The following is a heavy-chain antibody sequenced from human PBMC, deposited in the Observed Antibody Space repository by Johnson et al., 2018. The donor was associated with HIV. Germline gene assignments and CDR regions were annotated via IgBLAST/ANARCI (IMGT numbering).Heavy chain of an antibody. CDR2: ISWNSGSI. J-gene: IGHJ3*01. Sequence: VQLVESGGGLVQPGRSLRLSCAASGFTFDDYAMHWVRQAPGKGLEWVSGISWNSGSIGYADSVKGRFTISRDNAKNSLYLQMNSLRAEDTALYYCAKGGFGAVAVIDWGWGQGTMVTVSS. D-gene: IGHD6-19*01. CDR1: GFTFDDYA. CDR3: AKGGFGAVAVIDWG. V-gene: IGHV3-9*01.